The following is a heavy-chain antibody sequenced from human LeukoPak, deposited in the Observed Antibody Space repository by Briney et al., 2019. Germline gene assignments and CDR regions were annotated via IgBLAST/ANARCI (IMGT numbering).Heavy chain of an antibody. V-gene: IGHV4-30-2*01. D-gene: IGHD1-14*01. CDR3: ARGSGDIDY. CDR1: GGSISSGGYS. J-gene: IGHJ4*02. CDR2: IYHSGST. Sequence: KSSETLSLTCAVSGGSISSGGYSWSWIRQPPGKGLEWIGYIYHSGSTYYNPSLKSRVTISVDKSKNQFSLKLSSVTAADTAVYYCARGSGDIDYWGQGTLVTVSS.